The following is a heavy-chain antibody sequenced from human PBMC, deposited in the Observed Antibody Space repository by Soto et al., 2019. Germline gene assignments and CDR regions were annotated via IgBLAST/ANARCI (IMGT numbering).Heavy chain of an antibody. Sequence: SETLSLTCAVSGGSVSSSYYWSWVRQPPGKGLEWIGEIFHSGRTNYNPSLKSRVTMSVDTSNNLFSLKVTSMAAADTAVYYCARLFTMVRGVMPYYYYGMDVWGQGTTVTVSS. D-gene: IGHD3-10*01. CDR1: GGSVSSSYY. V-gene: IGHV4-4*02. CDR3: ARLFTMVRGVMPYYYYGMDV. CDR2: IFHSGRT. J-gene: IGHJ6*02.